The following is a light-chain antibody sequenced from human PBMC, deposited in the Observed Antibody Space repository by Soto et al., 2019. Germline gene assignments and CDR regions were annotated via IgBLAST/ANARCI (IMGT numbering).Light chain of an antibody. CDR1: QSVSTSY. V-gene: IGKV3-11*01. Sequence: ERVMKQSPATLSVSPGERATLSCRASQSVSTSYLAWYQQKPGQAHRRLIYEAYNRATGIQARFSGSGSGTDFTLTIRSPEPEDFAVYYCQQRSDWPITFGQGTRLEIK. CDR2: EAY. J-gene: IGKJ5*01. CDR3: QQRSDWPIT.